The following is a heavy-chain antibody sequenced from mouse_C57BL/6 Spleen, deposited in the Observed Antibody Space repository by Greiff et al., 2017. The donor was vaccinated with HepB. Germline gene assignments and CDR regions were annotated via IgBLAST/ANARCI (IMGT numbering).Heavy chain of an antibody. V-gene: IGHV5-4*01. J-gene: IGHJ3*01. CDR2: ISDGGSYT. CDR1: GFTFSSYA. Sequence: EVQLVESGGGLVKPGGSLKLSCAASGFTFSSYAMSWVRQTPEKRLEWVATISDGGSYTYYPDNVKGRFTSSRDNAKNNLYLQMSHLKSEDTAMYYCARDQPGRDWGQGTLVTVSA. CDR3: ARDQPGRD. D-gene: IGHD3-1*01.